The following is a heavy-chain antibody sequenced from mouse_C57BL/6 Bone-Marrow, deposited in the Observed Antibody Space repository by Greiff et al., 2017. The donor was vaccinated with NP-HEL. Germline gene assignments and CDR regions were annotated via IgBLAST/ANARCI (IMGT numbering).Heavy chain of an antibody. CDR3: ARETGYYFDY. Sequence: VQLQQSGAELAKPGASVKLSCKASGYTFTSYWMHWVNQRPGQGLEWIGYINPSSGYTKYNQKFKDKATLTSDTSSSPSYMQLSSLTSEDSSVYDRARETGYYFDYWGQGTTLTVSS. CDR2: INPSSGYT. V-gene: IGHV1-7*01. J-gene: IGHJ2*01. D-gene: IGHD4-1*01. CDR1: GYTFTSYW.